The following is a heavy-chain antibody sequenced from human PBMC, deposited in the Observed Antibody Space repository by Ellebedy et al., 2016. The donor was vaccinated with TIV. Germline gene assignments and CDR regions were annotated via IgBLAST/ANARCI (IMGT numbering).Heavy chain of an antibody. D-gene: IGHD4-23*01. CDR3: ARDPYGGNNGFDI. CDR1: GDSISSYY. Sequence: MPSETLSLTCTVSGDSISSYYWSWIRQPPGKGLEWIGYLYYSGSTNYNPSLKSRVTISVDTSKNQFSLKLSSATAADTAVYYCARDPYGGNNGFDIWGQGTMVTVSS. CDR2: LYYSGST. J-gene: IGHJ3*02. V-gene: IGHV4-59*01.